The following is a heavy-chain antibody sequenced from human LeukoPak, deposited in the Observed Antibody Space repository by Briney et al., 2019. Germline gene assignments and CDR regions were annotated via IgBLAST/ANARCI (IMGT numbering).Heavy chain of an antibody. CDR3: VKDPFYGGNPLYYFDY. J-gene: IGHJ4*02. V-gene: IGHV3-64D*06. CDR1: GFTFSSYA. Sequence: GGSLRLSCSASGFTFSSYAMHWVRQAPGKGLECVSAIVSNGGRTYYADSVKGRFTISRDNSKNTLYLQMSSLRAEDTAVYYCVKDPFYGGNPLYYFDYWGQGILVTVSS. CDR2: IVSNGGRT. D-gene: IGHD4-23*01.